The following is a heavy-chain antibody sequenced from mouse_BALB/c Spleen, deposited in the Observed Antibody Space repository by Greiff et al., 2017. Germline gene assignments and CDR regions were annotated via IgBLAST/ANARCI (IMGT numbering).Heavy chain of an antibody. J-gene: IGHJ3*01. Sequence: EVKLMESGGGLVKPGGSLKLSCAASGFTFSSYYMSWVRQTPEKRLELVAAINSNGGSTYYPDTVKGRFTISRDNAKNTLYLQMSSLKSEDTALYYCARHGDDYDGAWFAYWGQGTLVTVSA. D-gene: IGHD2-4*01. CDR2: INSNGGST. CDR3: ARHGDDYDGAWFAY. V-gene: IGHV5-6-2*01. CDR1: GFTFSSYY.